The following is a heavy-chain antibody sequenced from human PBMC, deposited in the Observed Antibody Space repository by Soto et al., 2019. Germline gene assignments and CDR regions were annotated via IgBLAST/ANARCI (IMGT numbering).Heavy chain of an antibody. CDR3: AAVRSDYNFYALDV. CDR2: IYPGDSET. CDR1: GYTFSVNY. J-gene: IGHJ6*02. D-gene: IGHD3-10*01. Sequence: EVQLVQSGAEVKKPGESLKISCQGSGYTFSVNYIGWVRQMSGKGLEWMGIIYPGDSETTYSPAFQGQVTISVDKSISTTYLQWSSLKSSDTATYYCAAVRSDYNFYALDVWGQGTTVIVSS. V-gene: IGHV5-51*01.